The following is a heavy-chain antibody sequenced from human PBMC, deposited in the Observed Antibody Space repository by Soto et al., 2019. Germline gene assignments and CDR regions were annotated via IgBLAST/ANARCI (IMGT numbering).Heavy chain of an antibody. CDR1: GFTFSSYG. D-gene: IGHD3-22*01. CDR2: ISYDGSNK. V-gene: IGHV3-30*03. J-gene: IGHJ4*02. Sequence: GGSLRLSCAASGFTFSSYGMHWVRQAPGKGLEWVAVISYDGSNKYYADSVKGRFTISRDNSTSTAYMELSSLRSEDTAVYYCARAYYDSSRRRFDYWGQGTLVTVSS. CDR3: ARAYYDSSRRRFDY.